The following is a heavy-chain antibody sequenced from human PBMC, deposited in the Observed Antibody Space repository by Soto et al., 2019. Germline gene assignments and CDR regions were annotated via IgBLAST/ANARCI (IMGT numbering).Heavy chain of an antibody. CDR1: GDSVSSNSAA. V-gene: IGHV6-1*01. D-gene: IGHD1-1*01. Sequence: SQTLSLTCAISGDSVSSNSAAWNWIRQSPSRGLEWLGRTYYRSKWYNDYAVSVKSRITINPDTSKNQFSLQLNSVTPEDTAVYYCARGVPKLEPHYDAFDIWGQGTMVTVSS. CDR2: TYYRSKWYN. CDR3: ARGVPKLEPHYDAFDI. J-gene: IGHJ3*02.